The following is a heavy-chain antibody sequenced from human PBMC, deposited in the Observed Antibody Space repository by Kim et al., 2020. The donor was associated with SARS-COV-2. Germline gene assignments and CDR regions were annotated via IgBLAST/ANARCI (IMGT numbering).Heavy chain of an antibody. CDR3: ARYRYGSGSPLLTDI. CDR1: GFTFSSYW. J-gene: IGHJ3*02. V-gene: IGHV3-7*01. D-gene: IGHD3-10*01. Sequence: GGSLRLSCAASGFTFSSYWMSWVRQAPGKGLEWVANIKQDGSEKYYVDSVKGRFTISRDNAKNSLYLQMNSLRAEDTAVYYCARYRYGSGSPLLTDIWGQGTMVTVSS. CDR2: IKQDGSEK.